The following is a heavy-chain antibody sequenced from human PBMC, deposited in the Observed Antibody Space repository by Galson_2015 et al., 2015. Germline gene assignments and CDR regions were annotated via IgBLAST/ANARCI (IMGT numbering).Heavy chain of an antibody. CDR1: GFTFSSYG. D-gene: IGHD3-22*01. CDR3: AREVNDYYDSSGYLPAMNY. Sequence: SLRLSCAASGFTFSSYGMHWVRQAPGKGLEWVAVIWYDGSNKYYADSVKGRFTISRDNSKNTLYLQMNSLRAEDTAVYYCAREVNDYYDSSGYLPAMNYWGQGTLVTVSS. V-gene: IGHV3-33*01. CDR2: IWYDGSNK. J-gene: IGHJ4*02.